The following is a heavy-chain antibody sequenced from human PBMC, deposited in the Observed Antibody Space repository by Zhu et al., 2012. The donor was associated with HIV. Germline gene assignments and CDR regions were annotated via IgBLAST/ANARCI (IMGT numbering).Heavy chain of an antibody. CDR2: ISHSGNT. V-gene: IGHV4-34*01. J-gene: IGHJ6*02. CDR1: GASFSGYY. Sequence: QVQLEQWGAGLLKPSETLSLTCAVYGASFSGYYWGWIRQPPGKGLEWIGEISHSGNTNYNPSLKSRVTISVDTSKRQFSLRLSSVTVADTAVYYCAGPYYYDSDSYRYYYGIDVWGQGTTVTVSS. D-gene: IGHD3-10*01. CDR3: AGPYYYDSDSYRYYYGIDV.